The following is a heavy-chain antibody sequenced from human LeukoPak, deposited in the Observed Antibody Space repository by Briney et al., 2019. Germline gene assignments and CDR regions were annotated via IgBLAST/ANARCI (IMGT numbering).Heavy chain of an antibody. V-gene: IGHV3-23*01. D-gene: IGHD3-10*01. CDR1: GFTFSSYA. J-gene: IGHJ4*02. Sequence: GGSLRLSCAASGFTFSSYAMSWVRQAPGKGLEWVSAISGSGGSTYYADSVKGRFTISRDNSKNTLYLQMNSLRAEDTAVYYCAKSGLNYYGSGSYSPIYFDYWGRGTLVTVSS. CDR3: AKSGLNYYGSGSYSPIYFDY. CDR2: ISGSGGST.